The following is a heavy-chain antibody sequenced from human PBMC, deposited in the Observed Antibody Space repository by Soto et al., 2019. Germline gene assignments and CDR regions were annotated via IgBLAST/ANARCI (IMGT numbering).Heavy chain of an antibody. CDR2: MYTGDSA. V-gene: IGHV3-53*01. J-gene: IGHJ6*02. CDR1: DFIVTNFY. CDR3: ARADSKHPHYGMDV. Sequence: GGSLRLSCTASDFIVTNFYMSWVRQAPGKGLEWVSVMYTGDSAYYADSVRGRFIISRDRWKNTVFLQMSSLRAGDTAVYYCARADSKHPHYGMDVWGQGTTVTVSS. D-gene: IGHD4-4*01.